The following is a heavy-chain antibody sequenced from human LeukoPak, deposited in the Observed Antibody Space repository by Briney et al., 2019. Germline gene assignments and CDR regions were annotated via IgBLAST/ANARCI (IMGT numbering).Heavy chain of an antibody. CDR3: ARGAYYDSSGYEY. CDR1: GFTFSSYE. J-gene: IGHJ4*02. D-gene: IGHD3-22*01. Sequence: GGSLRLSCAASGFTFSSYEMNWVRQAPGKGLEWVSYISSSGSTIYYADSVKGRFTISRDNAKSSLYLQMNSLRAEDTAVYYCARGAYYDSSGYEYWGQGTLVTVSS. CDR2: ISSSGSTI. V-gene: IGHV3-48*03.